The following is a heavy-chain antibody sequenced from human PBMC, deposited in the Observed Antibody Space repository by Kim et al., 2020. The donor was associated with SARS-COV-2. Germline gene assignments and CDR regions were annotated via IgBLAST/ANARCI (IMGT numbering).Heavy chain of an antibody. J-gene: IGHJ4*02. Sequence: SGSGDSTYYADSVKGRFTISRDNSKNTLYLQMNSLRAEDTAVYYCAKGHYWGQGTLVTVSS. V-gene: IGHV3-23*01. CDR2: SGSGDST. CDR3: AKGHY.